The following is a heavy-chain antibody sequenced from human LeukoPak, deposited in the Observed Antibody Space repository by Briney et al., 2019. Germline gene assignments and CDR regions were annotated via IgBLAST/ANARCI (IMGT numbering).Heavy chain of an antibody. J-gene: IGHJ4*02. V-gene: IGHV4-59*08. Sequence: SETLSLTCTVSGGSISSYYWSWIRQPPGKGLEWIGYIYYSGSTNYNPSLKSRVTISVDTSKNQFSLKLSSVTAADTAVYYCASAVYGSGSYYLFDYWGQGTLVTVSS. CDR1: GGSISSYY. CDR3: ASAVYGSGSYYLFDY. D-gene: IGHD3-10*01. CDR2: IYYSGST.